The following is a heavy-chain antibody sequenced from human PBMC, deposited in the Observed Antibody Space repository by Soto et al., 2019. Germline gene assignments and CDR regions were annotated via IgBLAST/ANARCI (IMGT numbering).Heavy chain of an antibody. CDR2: IVVGSGNT. J-gene: IGHJ6*02. V-gene: IGHV1-58*02. CDR1: GFTFTSSA. CDR3: AAAIGDILTGYGHYGMDV. Sequence: QMQLVQSGPEVKKPGTSVKVSCKASGFTFTSSAMQWVRQARGQRLEWIGWIVVGSGNTNYAQKFQERVTITRDISTSTAYMELSSLRSEDTAVYYCAAAIGDILTGYGHYGMDVWGQGTTVTVSS. D-gene: IGHD3-9*01.